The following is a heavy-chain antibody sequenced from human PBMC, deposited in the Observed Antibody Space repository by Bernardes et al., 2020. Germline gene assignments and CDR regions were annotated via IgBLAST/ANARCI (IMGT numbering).Heavy chain of an antibody. CDR3: ARDSSTSSAFDL. J-gene: IGHJ3*01. CDR1: GFTFSVYS. CDR2: ISSGSSYL. Sequence: GGSLRLSCAASGFTFSVYSMNWVRQAPGKGLEWVSSISSGSSYLYYADSVKGRLTISRDNAKNSLYLQMNSLRAEDTAVYYCARDSSTSSAFDLWGQGTMVTVSS. V-gene: IGHV3-21*01. D-gene: IGHD2-2*01.